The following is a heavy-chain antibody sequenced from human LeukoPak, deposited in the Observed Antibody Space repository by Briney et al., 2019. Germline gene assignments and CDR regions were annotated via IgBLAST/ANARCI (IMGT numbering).Heavy chain of an antibody. V-gene: IGHV4-38-2*02. D-gene: IGHD6-13*01. CDR2: IYYSGST. CDR3: ARPYSDSTYYFDY. CDR1: GYSISSGYY. Sequence: PSETLSLTCTVSGYSISSGYYWGWIRQPPGKGLEWIGYIYYSGSTYYNPSLKSRVTISVDTSKNQFSLKLSSVTAADTAVYYCARPYSDSTYYFDYWGQGTLVTVSS. J-gene: IGHJ4*02.